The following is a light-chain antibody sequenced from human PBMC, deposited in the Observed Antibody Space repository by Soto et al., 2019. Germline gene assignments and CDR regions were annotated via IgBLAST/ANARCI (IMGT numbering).Light chain of an antibody. CDR3: CSYAGSFVV. V-gene: IGLV2-11*01. Sequence: QSVLTQPRSVSGSPGQSVTISCTGTSSDVGGYNYVSWYQQHPGKAPKLMIFNVSKRPSGVPDRFSGSKSGNTASLTISGLQAEDEADYYCCSYAGSFVVFGGATKLTVL. CDR2: NVS. CDR1: SSDVGGYNY. J-gene: IGLJ2*01.